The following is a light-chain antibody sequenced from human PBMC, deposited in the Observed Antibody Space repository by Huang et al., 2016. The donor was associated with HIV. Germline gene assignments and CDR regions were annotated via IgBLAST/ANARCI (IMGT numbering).Light chain of an antibody. CDR1: QSVSSY. CDR2: DAS. Sequence: EIVLTQSPATLSLSPGEIATLSCRASQSVSSYLAWYQQKPGQAPRLLIYDASNRATGIPARFSGSGSGTDFTLTISSREPEDFAVYYCQQRSNWPPWTFGQGTKVEIK. J-gene: IGKJ1*01. CDR3: QQRSNWPPWT. V-gene: IGKV3-11*01.